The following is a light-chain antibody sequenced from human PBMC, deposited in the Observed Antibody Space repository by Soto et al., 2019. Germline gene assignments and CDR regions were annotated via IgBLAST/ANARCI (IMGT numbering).Light chain of an antibody. CDR3: QTWSTGTVL. J-gene: IGLJ2*01. CDR1: SGHSTYA. CDR2: LHSDGSH. V-gene: IGLV4-69*01. Sequence: QLVLTQSPSASASLGASVKLTCTLSSGHSTYAIAWHQQQPEQGPRFLMKLHSDGSHIKGDGIPDRFSGSSSGAERYLTISSLQSEDEADYYCQTWSTGTVLFVVVTKVTVL.